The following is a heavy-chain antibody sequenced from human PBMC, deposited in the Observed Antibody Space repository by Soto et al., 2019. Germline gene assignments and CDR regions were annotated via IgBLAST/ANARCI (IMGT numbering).Heavy chain of an antibody. J-gene: IGHJ4*02. CDR3: VRASLVVAAATREDY. CDR1: GFTFSSYW. D-gene: IGHD2-15*01. Sequence: GGSLSLSCAASGFTFSSYWMHWVRQAPGKGLVWVSRINSDGSSTSYADSVKGRFTISRDNAKNTLYLQMNSLRAEDTAVYYCVRASLVVAAATREDYWGQGTLVTVSS. V-gene: IGHV3-74*01. CDR2: INSDGSST.